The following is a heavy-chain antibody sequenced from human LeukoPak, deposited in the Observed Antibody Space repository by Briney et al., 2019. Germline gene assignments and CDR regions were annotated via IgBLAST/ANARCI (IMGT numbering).Heavy chain of an antibody. V-gene: IGHV4-30-2*01. J-gene: IGHJ4*02. D-gene: IGHD5-24*01. CDR1: GGSISSGGYS. CDR3: ARGRDGYNYFDY. CDR2: IYHSGST. Sequence: SETLSLTCAVSGGSISSGGYSWSWIRQPPGKGLEWIGYIYHSGSTYYNPSLKSRVTISVDRSKNQFSLKLSSVTAADTAVYYCARGRDGYNYFDYWGQGTLATVSS.